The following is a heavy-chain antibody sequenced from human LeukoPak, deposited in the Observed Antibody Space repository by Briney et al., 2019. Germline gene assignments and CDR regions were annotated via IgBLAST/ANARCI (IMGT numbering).Heavy chain of an antibody. CDR1: GFIFNNYG. D-gene: IGHD3-22*01. V-gene: IGHV3-23*01. Sequence: PGGSLRLSCAASGFIFNNYGLVWVRQAPGKGLEWVSAISNDGGGTNYADFVKGRFSVSRDNSKNTLFLQMNSLRAEDTALYYCAKGSSGYFFDLWGQGTLVTVPS. CDR2: ISNDGGGT. J-gene: IGHJ4*02. CDR3: AKGSSGYFFDL.